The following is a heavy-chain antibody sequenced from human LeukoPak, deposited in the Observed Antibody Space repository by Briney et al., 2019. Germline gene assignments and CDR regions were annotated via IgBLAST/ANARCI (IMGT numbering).Heavy chain of an antibody. J-gene: IGHJ4*02. CDR1: GVSISSHY. Sequence: PSETLFLTCTVSGVSISSHYWSWIRQPPGKGLEWIGYIYYSGSTNYNPSLKSRVTISVDTSKNQFSLKLSSVTAADTAVYYCARLGTGIAAARLADWSQGTLVTVSS. D-gene: IGHD6-13*01. CDR2: IYYSGST. V-gene: IGHV4-59*08. CDR3: ARLGTGIAAARLAD.